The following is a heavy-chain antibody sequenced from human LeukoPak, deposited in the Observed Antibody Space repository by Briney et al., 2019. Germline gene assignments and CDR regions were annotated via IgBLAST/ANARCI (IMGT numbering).Heavy chain of an antibody. CDR1: GFTFRHYA. D-gene: IGHD5/OR15-5a*01. Sequence: GRSLRLSCAASGFTFRHYAMHWVRQAPGKGLEWVAVISFDGNHTFFADSVKGRFTISRDNSKDTLYLQMNRLSTEDTAVYYCATAGSIDYWGQGTLVTVSS. J-gene: IGHJ4*02. CDR2: ISFDGNHT. V-gene: IGHV3-30*04. CDR3: ATAGSIDY.